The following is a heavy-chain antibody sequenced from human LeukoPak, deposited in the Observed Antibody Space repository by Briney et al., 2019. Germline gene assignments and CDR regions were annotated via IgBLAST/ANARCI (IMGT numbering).Heavy chain of an antibody. CDR1: GFTFSDYY. D-gene: IGHD6-19*01. V-gene: IGHV3-11*01. CDR2: ISQSGSTI. Sequence: GGSLRLSCTASGFTFSDYYMSWVRQAPGKGLEWVSYISQSGSTISYADSVKGRLTISRDNAKDSLYLQMNSLSADDTAVYYCARGRYSTGPWGQGTLVTVSS. J-gene: IGHJ5*02. CDR3: ARGRYSTGP.